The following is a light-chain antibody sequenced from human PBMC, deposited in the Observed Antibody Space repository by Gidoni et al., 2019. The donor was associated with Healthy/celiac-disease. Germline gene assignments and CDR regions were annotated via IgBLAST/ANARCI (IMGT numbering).Light chain of an antibody. V-gene: IGLV4-69*01. CDR2: LNSDGSH. Sequence: QLVLTQSPSASASLGASVKLTCTLSSGHSSYAIAWHQQQTEKGPRYLMKLNSDGSHSKGDGIPDRFSGSSSGAERYLTISSLQSEDEADYYCQTWGTGIRGEVFGTGTKVTVL. J-gene: IGLJ1*01. CDR1: SGHSSYA. CDR3: QTWGTGIRGEV.